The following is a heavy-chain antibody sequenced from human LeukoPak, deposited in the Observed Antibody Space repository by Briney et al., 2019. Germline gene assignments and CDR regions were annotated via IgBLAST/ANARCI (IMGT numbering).Heavy chain of an antibody. CDR1: GINLRASG. CDR3: AREGGRAAAGRFDY. CDR2: IQNDGSDK. J-gene: IGHJ4*02. D-gene: IGHD6-13*01. Sequence: QPGGALRLSCAASGINLRASGMHGVRQAPGKGLEWGTFIQNDGSDKYYAASVKGRFTISRDNSKNTVYLHMNSLRADDTALYYCAREGGRAAAGRFDYWGQGTLVTVSS. V-gene: IGHV3-30*02.